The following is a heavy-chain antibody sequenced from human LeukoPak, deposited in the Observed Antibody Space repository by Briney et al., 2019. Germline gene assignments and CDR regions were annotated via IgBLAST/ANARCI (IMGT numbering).Heavy chain of an antibody. D-gene: IGHD4-23*01. CDR3: ARDYGGSSPFDY. J-gene: IGHJ4*02. CDR2: IGSSGSTI. CDR1: GFTFSSYT. V-gene: IGHV3-48*04. Sequence: GGSLRLPCAASGFTFSSYTMNWVRQAPGKGLEWVSYIGSSGSTIYYADSVKGRFTISRDNAKNSLYLQMNSLRAEDTAVYYCARDYGGSSPFDYWGQGTLVTVSS.